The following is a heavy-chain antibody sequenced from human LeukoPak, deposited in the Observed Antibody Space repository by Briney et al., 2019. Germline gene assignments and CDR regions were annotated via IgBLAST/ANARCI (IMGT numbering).Heavy chain of an antibody. D-gene: IGHD2-15*01. CDR2: MKQDGSEK. V-gene: IGHV3-7*01. CDR3: ARDYFPGCSGGSCYGVGPDAFDI. Sequence: GGSLRLSCAASGFTFGSYWMSWVRQAPGKGLEWVANMKQDGSEKYYVDSVKGRFTISRDNAKNSLYLQMNSLRAEDTAVYYCARDYFPGCSGGSCYGVGPDAFDIWGQGTMATVSS. CDR1: GFTFGSYW. J-gene: IGHJ3*02.